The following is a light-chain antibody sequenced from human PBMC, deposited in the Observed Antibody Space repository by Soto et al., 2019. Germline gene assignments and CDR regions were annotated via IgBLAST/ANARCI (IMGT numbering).Light chain of an antibody. J-gene: IGLJ1*01. CDR2: DVS. Sequence: QSVLTQPASVSWSPGQSITISCTGTSRDVVGYNYVSWYQQHPGKAPKLMIYDVSNRPSGVSNRFSGSKSGNTASLTISGLQAEDEADYYCSSYTSSSTPLYVFGTGTKVTVL. CDR3: SSYTSSSTPLYV. V-gene: IGLV2-14*01. CDR1: SRDVVGYNY.